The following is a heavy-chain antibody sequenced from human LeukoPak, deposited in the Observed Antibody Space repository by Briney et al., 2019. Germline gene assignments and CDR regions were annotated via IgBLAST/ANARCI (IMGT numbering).Heavy chain of an antibody. J-gene: IGHJ4*02. CDR1: GFTFNNYA. V-gene: IGHV3-30-3*01. Sequence: GGSLRLSCAASGFTFNNYAMHWVRQAPGKGLEWVAVISYDGSNKYYADSVKGRFTISRDNSKNTLSLHMNSLRAEDTAVYYCASLYDSSGYYYGFDYWGQGTLVTVSS. CDR3: ASLYDSSGYYYGFDY. CDR2: ISYDGSNK. D-gene: IGHD3-22*01.